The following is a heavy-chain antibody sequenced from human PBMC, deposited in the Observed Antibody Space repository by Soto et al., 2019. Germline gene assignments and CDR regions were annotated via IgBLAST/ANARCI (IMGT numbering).Heavy chain of an antibody. J-gene: IGHJ4*02. D-gene: IGHD2-15*01. Sequence: SETLDLTSTVSGGSMSSYYWTWLRQSPGRGLEWIGYISYSGSTYYNPSLKSRVTISADTSKNEFSLRMNSMIAADTAVYYCARADPDASVGYWGQGTLVTVSS. CDR2: ISYSGST. V-gene: IGHV4-59*01. CDR3: ARADPDASVGY. CDR1: GGSMSSYY.